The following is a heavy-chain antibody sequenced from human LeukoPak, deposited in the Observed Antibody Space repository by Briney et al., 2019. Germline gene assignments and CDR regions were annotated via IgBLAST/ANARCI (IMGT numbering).Heavy chain of an antibody. V-gene: IGHV3-33*01. CDR2: XWYDGSNK. CDR1: GFTFSSYG. Sequence: GGSLRLSCAASGFTFSSYGMHWVRQAPGKGLEXVXXXWYDGSNKXXADSVKXRFTISRDNSKNTLYLQMNSLRAEDTAVYYCARSPLYCGGDCYFDYWGQGTLVTVSS. D-gene: IGHD2-21*02. J-gene: IGHJ4*02. CDR3: ARSPLYCGGDCYFDY.